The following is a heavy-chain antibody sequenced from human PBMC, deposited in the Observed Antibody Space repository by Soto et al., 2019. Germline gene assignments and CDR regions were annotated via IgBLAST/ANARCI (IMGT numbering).Heavy chain of an antibody. Sequence: QLQLQESGPGLVKPSETLSLTCTVSGGSISSSSYYWGWIRQPSGKGLEWIGSIYYSGSTYYNPSLKSRVTKSVDTSKNQFSLKLSSVTAADTAVYYCARSYGDYVYYWGQGTLVTVSS. J-gene: IGHJ4*02. D-gene: IGHD4-17*01. CDR1: GGSISSSSYY. CDR2: IYYSGST. V-gene: IGHV4-39*01. CDR3: ARSYGDYVYY.